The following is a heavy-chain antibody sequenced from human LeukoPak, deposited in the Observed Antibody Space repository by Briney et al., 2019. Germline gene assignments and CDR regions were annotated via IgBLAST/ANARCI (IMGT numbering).Heavy chain of an antibody. D-gene: IGHD3-22*01. V-gene: IGHV3-33*08. J-gene: IGHJ4*02. CDR1: GFTFSSYS. CDR3: ARGYYDSSGYSFDY. CDR2: IWYDGTNK. Sequence: GGSLRLSCAASGFTFSSYSMNWVRQAPGKGLEWVAVIWYDGTNKYYVDSVKGRFTISRDNSKNTLYLQMNSLRAADTAVYYCARGYYDSSGYSFDYWGREPWSPSPQ.